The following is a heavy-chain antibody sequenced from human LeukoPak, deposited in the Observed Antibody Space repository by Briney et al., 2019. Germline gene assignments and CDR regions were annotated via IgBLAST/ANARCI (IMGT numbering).Heavy chain of an antibody. D-gene: IGHD3-22*01. J-gene: IGHJ4*02. V-gene: IGHV3-9*01. CDR3: AKVHYDSSGYLTFDY. Sequence: GGSLRLSCAASGFTFDDYAMHWVRQAPGKGLEWVSGISWNSGSIGYADSVKGRFTISRDNAKNSLYLQMNSLRAEDTALYYCAKVHYDSSGYLTFDYWGQGTLVTVSS. CDR2: ISWNSGSI. CDR1: GFTFDDYA.